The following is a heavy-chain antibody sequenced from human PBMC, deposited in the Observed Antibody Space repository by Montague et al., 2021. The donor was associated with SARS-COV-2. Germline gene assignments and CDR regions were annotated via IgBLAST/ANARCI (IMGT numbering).Heavy chain of an antibody. Sequence: SRRLSLSASGFTFSSYSMNWVRQAPGKGLEWVSSISDSSNYIYYADSVKGRFTISRDNAKNSLYLQMNSLRAEDTAVYYCATESGSGWFDNWGQGTLVTVSS. CDR3: ATESGSGWFDN. CDR2: ISDSSNYI. J-gene: IGHJ5*02. V-gene: IGHV3-21*01. CDR1: GFTFSSYS. D-gene: IGHD6-19*01.